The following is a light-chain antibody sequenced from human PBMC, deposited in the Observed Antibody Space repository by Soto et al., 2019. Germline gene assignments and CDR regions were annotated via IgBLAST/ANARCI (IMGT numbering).Light chain of an antibody. CDR3: QQYNNWPPIT. J-gene: IGKJ5*01. V-gene: IGKV3-15*01. CDR2: GAS. CDR1: QSVSSN. Sequence: DILMTQSPATLSVSPGDRATLSCRASQSVSSNLACYQQKPGQAPRLLIYGASTRATGIPARFSGSGSGTEFTLTISSLQSEDFAVYYCQQYNNWPPITFGQGTRLEIK.